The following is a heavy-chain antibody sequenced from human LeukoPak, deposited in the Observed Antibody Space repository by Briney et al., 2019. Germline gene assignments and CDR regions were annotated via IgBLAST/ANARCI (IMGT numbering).Heavy chain of an antibody. CDR3: AGLGKSIAVAGTIFQQPHYYFDY. D-gene: IGHD6-19*01. CDR2: IYYSGST. J-gene: IGHJ4*02. V-gene: IGHV4-39*07. Sequence: NRSETLSLTCTVSGGSISSSSYYWGWIRQPPGKGLEWIGSIYYSGSTYYNPSLKSRVTISVDTSKNQFSLKLSSVTAADTAVYYCAGLGKSIAVAGTIFQQPHYYFDYWGQGTLVTVSS. CDR1: GGSISSSSYY.